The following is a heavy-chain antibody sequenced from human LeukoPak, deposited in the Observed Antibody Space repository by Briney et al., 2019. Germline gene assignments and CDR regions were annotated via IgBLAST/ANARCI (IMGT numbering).Heavy chain of an antibody. CDR3: AMAIRFLEWLPDYYYMDV. CDR2: INHSGST. J-gene: IGHJ6*03. V-gene: IGHV4-34*01. Sequence: SETLSLTCAAYGGSFSGYYWSWIRQPPGKGLEWIGEINHSGSTNYNPSLKSRVTISVDTSKNQFSLKLSSVTAADTAVYYCAMAIRFLEWLPDYYYMDVWGKGTTVTVSS. D-gene: IGHD3-3*01. CDR1: GGSFSGYY.